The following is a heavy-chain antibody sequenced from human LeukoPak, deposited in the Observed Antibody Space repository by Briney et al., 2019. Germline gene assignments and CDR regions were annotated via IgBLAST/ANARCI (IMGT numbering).Heavy chain of an antibody. D-gene: IGHD5-12*01. CDR2: IGSSGSPK. J-gene: IGHJ4*02. CDR3: GRNEWLRVDY. Sequence: GGSLRLSCAASGFTFSNYEMKWVRQAPGKGLEWISYIGSSGSPKYYADSAKGRFTISRDNAKNSLYLQMNSLRAEDTAVYYCGRNEWLRVDYWGQGTLVTVSS. CDR1: GFTFSNYE. V-gene: IGHV3-48*03.